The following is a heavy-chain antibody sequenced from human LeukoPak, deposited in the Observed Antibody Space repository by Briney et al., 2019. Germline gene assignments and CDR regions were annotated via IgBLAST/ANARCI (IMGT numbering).Heavy chain of an antibody. J-gene: IGHJ6*03. CDR2: ISAYNGNT. CDR3: ARVYPEKWKVRSYYYMDV. V-gene: IGHV1-18*01. D-gene: IGHD4-17*01. Sequence: ASVKVSCKASGFIFTSAGFSWVRQAPGQGLEWMGWISAYNGNTNYAQKLQGRVTMTTDTSTSTAYMELRSLRSDDTAVYYCARVYPEKWKVRSYYYMDVWGKGTMVTVSS. CDR1: GFIFTSAG.